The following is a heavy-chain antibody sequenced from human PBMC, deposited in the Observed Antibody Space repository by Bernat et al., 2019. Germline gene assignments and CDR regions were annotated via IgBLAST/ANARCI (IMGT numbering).Heavy chain of an antibody. D-gene: IGHD4-17*01. CDR1: GFTFSSYW. V-gene: IGHV3-74*01. CDR2: INSDGSST. Sequence: EVQLVESGGGLVQPGGSLRLSCAASGFTFSSYWMHWVRQAPGKGLVWVSRINSDGSSTSYADSVKCRFTISRDNAKNTLYLQMNSLRAEDTAVYYCARGGTNYGDYFRYWGQGTLVTVSS. CDR3: ARGGTNYGDYFRY. J-gene: IGHJ4*02.